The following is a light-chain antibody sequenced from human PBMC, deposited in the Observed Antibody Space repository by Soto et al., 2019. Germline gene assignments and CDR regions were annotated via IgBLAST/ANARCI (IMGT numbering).Light chain of an antibody. V-gene: IGKV3-20*01. J-gene: IGKJ3*01. CDR1: QSVDSGY. Sequence: EIVLTQSPATLSLSPGERATLSCRASQSVDSGYLAWFQQKRGRAPRLLIYGTSGRATGIPDRFSGNGSRTDFTLTISRLEPEDFGVYYCQQYGDSVFTFGPGTKVDI. CDR2: GTS. CDR3: QQYGDSVFT.